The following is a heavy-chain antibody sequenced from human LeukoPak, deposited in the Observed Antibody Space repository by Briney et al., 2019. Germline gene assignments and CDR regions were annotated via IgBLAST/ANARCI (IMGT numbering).Heavy chain of an antibody. V-gene: IGHV3-9*01. Sequence: GRSLRLSCAASGFTLDDYAMHWFRQPPGKGLEWVSGGIWIGGSTGYVDSVKGRFTISRDNAKNSLYLQMNSLRAEDTALFFFAKKRAYDILTGYHPFDYWGQGTLVTVSS. J-gene: IGHJ4*02. CDR2: GIWIGGST. D-gene: IGHD3-9*01. CDR3: AKKRAYDILTGYHPFDY. CDR1: GFTLDDYA.